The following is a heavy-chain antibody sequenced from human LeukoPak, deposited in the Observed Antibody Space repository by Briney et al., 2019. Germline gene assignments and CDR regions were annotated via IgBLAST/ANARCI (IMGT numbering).Heavy chain of an antibody. CDR2: TYYRSKWRN. V-gene: IGHV6-1*01. CDR1: GDSVSSNSAP. D-gene: IGHD3-22*01. CDR3: ARGTGDSCKD. Sequence: SQTLSLTCAISGDSVSSNSAPRNWIRQSPSRGLEWLGRTYYRSKWRNDYAVSVKSRITISPDTSKNQFSLQLNSVTPEDTAVYYCARGTGDSCKDWGLGTLVTVSS. J-gene: IGHJ4*02.